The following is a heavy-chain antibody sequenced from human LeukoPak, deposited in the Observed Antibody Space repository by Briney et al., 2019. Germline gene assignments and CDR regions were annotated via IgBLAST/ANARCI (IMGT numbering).Heavy chain of an antibody. CDR1: GYTFTSYY. CDR2: IIPSLDIS. Sequence: GASVKVSCKASGYTFTSYYMHWVRQAPGQGLEWMGRIIPSLDISNYAQKFQGRVTLSADKATTTTYMELTSLRSEDTAIYYCARDHCSPGTCLGGHWGQGTLVTVSS. CDR3: ARDHCSPGTCLGGH. J-gene: IGHJ4*02. D-gene: IGHD2-15*01. V-gene: IGHV1-69*04.